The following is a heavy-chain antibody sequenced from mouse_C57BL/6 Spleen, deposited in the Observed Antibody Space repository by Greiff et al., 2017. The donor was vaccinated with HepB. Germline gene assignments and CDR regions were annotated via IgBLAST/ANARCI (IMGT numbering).Heavy chain of an antibody. J-gene: IGHJ4*01. V-gene: IGHV1-19*01. D-gene: IGHD1-1*01. CDR2: INPYNGGT. CDR1: GYTFTDYY. Sequence: VQLQQSGPVLVKPGASVKMSCKASGYTFTDYYMNWVKQSHGKCLEWIGVINPYNGGTSYNQKFKGKATLTVDKSSSTAYMELNSLTSEDSAVYYCARGYYGSSYDYAMDYWGQGTSVTVSS. CDR3: ARGYYGSSYDYAMDY.